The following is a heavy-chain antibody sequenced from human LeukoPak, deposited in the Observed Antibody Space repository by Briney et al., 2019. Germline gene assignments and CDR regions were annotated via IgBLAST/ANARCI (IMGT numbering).Heavy chain of an antibody. CDR1: GDSIRSYY. CDR3: TRVTYSSSSISLDAFDI. D-gene: IGHD6-6*01. V-gene: IGHV4-4*07. Sequence: NASETLSLTCTVSGDSIRSYYWSWIRQPAGKGLEWIGRIYSSGSTNYNPSLKSRVTMSVDTSKNQFSLKLSSVTAADTAVYYCTRVTYSSSSISLDAFDIWGQGTMVTVSS. CDR2: IYSSGST. J-gene: IGHJ3*02.